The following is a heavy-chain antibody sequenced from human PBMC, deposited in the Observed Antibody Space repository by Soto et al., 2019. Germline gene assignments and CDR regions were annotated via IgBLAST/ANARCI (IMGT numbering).Heavy chain of an antibody. CDR2: IYYSGST. J-gene: IGHJ5*02. Sequence: SETLSLTCTVSCGSVSSGSYYWSWIRQPPGKGLEWIGYIYYSGSTNYNPSLKSRVTISVDTSKNQFSLKLSSVTAADTAVYYCARVRLRLMVPDWFDPWGQGTLVTVSS. CDR3: ARVRLRLMVPDWFDP. CDR1: CGSVSSGSYY. V-gene: IGHV4-61*01. D-gene: IGHD5-12*01.